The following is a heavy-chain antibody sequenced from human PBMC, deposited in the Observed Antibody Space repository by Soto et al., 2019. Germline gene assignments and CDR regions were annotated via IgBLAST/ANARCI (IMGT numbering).Heavy chain of an antibody. D-gene: IGHD3-3*01. J-gene: IGHJ5*02. V-gene: IGHV3-15*07. CDR2: IKSKNDGETT. CDR3: VTDTRGS. CDR1: GFTFYTAW. Sequence: EVQLVESGGDLVKPGGSLRLSCAASGFTFYTAWLNWVRQAPGKGLEWIGRIKSKNDGETTDYAAPVKGRFTISRDDSINTLYLQMNSLKTDDTAVYYCVTDTRGSWGQGTLVTVSS.